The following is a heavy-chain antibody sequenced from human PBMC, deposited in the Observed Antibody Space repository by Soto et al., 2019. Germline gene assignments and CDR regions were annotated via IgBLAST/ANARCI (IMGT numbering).Heavy chain of an antibody. CDR3: ATKGSGSYYQGGWFDP. CDR1: GCTLTELS. CDR2: FDPEDGET. Sequence: ASVKVSCKVSGCTLTELSMHWVRQAPGKGLEWMGGFDPEDGETIYAQKFQGRVTMTEDTSTDTAYMELSSLRSEDTAVYYCATKGSGSYYQGGWFDPWGQGTLVTVSS. D-gene: IGHD3-10*01. V-gene: IGHV1-24*01. J-gene: IGHJ5*02.